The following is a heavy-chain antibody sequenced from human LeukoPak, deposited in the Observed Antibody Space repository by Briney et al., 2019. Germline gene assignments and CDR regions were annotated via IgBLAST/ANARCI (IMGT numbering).Heavy chain of an antibody. J-gene: IGHJ4*02. Sequence: GGSLRLSCAASGFTFSSYSMNWVRQAPGKGLEWVSSISSSSSYIYYADSVKGRFTISRDNAKNSLYLQMHSLKTEDTAVYYCTRLGYNYDTSGNYWGQGTLVTVSS. V-gene: IGHV3-21*04. CDR3: TRLGYNYDTSGNY. CDR2: ISSSSSYI. D-gene: IGHD3-22*01. CDR1: GFTFSSYS.